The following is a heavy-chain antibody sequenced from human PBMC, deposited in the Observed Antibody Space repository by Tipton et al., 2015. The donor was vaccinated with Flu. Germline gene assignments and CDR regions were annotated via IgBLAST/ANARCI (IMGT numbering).Heavy chain of an antibody. Sequence: SLRLSCAASGFTFSDHYMNWVRQTPGKGLEWVASISRSSTYIYYADSVEGRFTISRDDARNSVYLQMNSLRADDTAVYYCVYWTGDYWGQGTLVTVSS. J-gene: IGHJ4*02. CDR2: ISRSSTYI. CDR3: VYWTGDY. D-gene: IGHD1-1*01. CDR1: GFTFSDHY. V-gene: IGHV3-69-1*01.